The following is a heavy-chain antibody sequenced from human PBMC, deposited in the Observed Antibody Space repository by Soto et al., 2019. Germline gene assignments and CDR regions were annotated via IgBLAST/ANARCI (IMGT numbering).Heavy chain of an antibody. CDR3: ARRGLDCSGGSRYSEYYYYMDV. V-gene: IGHV1-8*01. D-gene: IGHD2-15*01. J-gene: IGHJ6*03. CDR1: GYTFTSYD. Sequence: ASVKVSCKASGYTFTSYDINWVRQATGQGLEWMGWMNPNSGKTGYAQKFQGRVTMTRNTSISTAYMELSSLRSEDTAVYYCARRGLDCSGGSRYSEYYYYMDVWGKGTTVTVSS. CDR2: MNPNSGKT.